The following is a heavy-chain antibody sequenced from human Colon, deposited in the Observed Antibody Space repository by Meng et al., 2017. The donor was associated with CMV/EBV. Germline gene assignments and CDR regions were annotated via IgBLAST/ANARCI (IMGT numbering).Heavy chain of an antibody. CDR1: GFTFSSYW. Sequence: GESLKISCAASGFTFSSYWMSWVRQAPGKGLEWVANIKQDGSEKYYVDSVKGRFTISRDNTKNSLYLQMTNVSAEDTAVYFCARTAIPLISAAELGSWGQGTLVTVSS. CDR3: ARTAIPLISAAELGS. J-gene: IGHJ4*02. D-gene: IGHD2-21*02. CDR2: IKQDGSEK. V-gene: IGHV3-7*01.